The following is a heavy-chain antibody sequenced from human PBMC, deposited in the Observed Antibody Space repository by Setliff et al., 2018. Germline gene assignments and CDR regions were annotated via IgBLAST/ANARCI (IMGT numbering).Heavy chain of an antibody. CDR2: ISGSGGST. D-gene: IGHD4-17*01. V-gene: IGHV3-23*01. J-gene: IGHJ4*02. CDR3: ATSYYGDYETDY. CDR1: GYSFSSYA. Sequence: GESLKISCKGSGYSFSSYAMSWVRQAPGKGLEWASAISGSGGSTYYADSVKGRFTISRDNSKNTLYLQMNSLRAEDTAVYYCATSYYGDYETDYWGQGTLVTVSS.